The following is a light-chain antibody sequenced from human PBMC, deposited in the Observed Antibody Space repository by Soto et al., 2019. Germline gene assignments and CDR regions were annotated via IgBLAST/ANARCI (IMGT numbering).Light chain of an antibody. CDR1: QSLYSD. Sequence: EIVMTQFPVTLSVSPGERATLSCRASQSLYSDLAWYQQKPGQAPRLLIYGASARATGISARFSGSGSETDFTLTISRLEPEDFAVYYCQQFSSYPLTFGGGTKVDIK. J-gene: IGKJ4*01. CDR2: GAS. V-gene: IGKV3-15*01. CDR3: QQFSSYPLT.